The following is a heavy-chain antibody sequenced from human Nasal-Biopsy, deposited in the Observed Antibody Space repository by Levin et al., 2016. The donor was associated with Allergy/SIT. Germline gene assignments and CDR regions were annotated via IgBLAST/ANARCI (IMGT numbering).Heavy chain of an antibody. CDR2: IIHDERPHAKNT. CDR1: GGSFRGHY. J-gene: IGHJ4*02. CDR3: ARGPAGPQGRDFDS. D-gene: IGHD2-2*01. Sequence: SETLSLTCAVYGGSFRGHYWTWIRQAPGKGLEWVGEIIHDERPHAKNTQYNPSLKSRVAISTDASKNQFFLRLTSVTAADTAIYYCARGPAGPQGRDFDSWGQGTLVTVSS. V-gene: IGHV4-34*01.